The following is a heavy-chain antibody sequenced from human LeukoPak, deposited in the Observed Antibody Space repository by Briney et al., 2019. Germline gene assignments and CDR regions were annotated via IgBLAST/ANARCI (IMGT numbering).Heavy chain of an antibody. V-gene: IGHV3-30*02. CDR2: IRYDGSNK. D-gene: IGHD1-26*01. Sequence: LPGGSLRLSCAASGFTFSSYGMHWVRQAPGKGLEWVAFIRYDGSNKYYADSVKGRFTISRDNSKNTLYLQMNSLRAEDTAVYYCAKDPIHGSGAAEDYWGQGTLVTVSS. CDR1: GFTFSSYG. CDR3: AKDPIHGSGAAEDY. J-gene: IGHJ4*02.